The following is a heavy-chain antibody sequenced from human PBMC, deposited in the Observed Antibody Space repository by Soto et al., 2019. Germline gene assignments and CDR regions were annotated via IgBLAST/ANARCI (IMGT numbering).Heavy chain of an antibody. Sequence: GSLRLSCAASGFTFSSYAMHWVRQAPGKGLEWVAVISYDGSNKYYADSVKGRFTISRDNSKNTLYLKMNSLRAEDTAVNYCARDRSYYDSSGYYYPGLFDYWGQGTLVTVSS. J-gene: IGHJ4*02. CDR2: ISYDGSNK. CDR1: GFTFSSYA. V-gene: IGHV3-30-3*01. CDR3: ARDRSYYDSSGYYYPGLFDY. D-gene: IGHD3-22*01.